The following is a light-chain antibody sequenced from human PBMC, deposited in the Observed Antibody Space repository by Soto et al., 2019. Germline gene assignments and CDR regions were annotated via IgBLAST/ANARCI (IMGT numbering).Light chain of an antibody. V-gene: IGKV1-5*01. CDR1: QSISSW. Sequence: DIQMTQSPSTLSASVGDRVTITCRASQSISSWLAWYQQKPGKAPKLLIYDASSLESGVPSRFSGSGSGTDFTLTISRLEPEDFAVYYCQQYGDSPVTFGQGTKVDIK. CDR3: QQYGDSPVT. CDR2: DAS. J-gene: IGKJ1*01.